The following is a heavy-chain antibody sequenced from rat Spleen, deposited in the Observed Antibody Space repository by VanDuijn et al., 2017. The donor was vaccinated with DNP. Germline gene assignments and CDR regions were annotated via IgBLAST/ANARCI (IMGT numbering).Heavy chain of an antibody. CDR1: GFIFSDYN. V-gene: IGHV5-20*01. D-gene: IGHD4-3*01. Sequence: EVQLVASGGGFVQPGRSLKLSCVGSGFIFSDYNMAWVRQAPTKGLEWVASISYDGGSTYYRDSVKGRFTISRDNAKSSLYLQMNTLRSEDMATYYCVRWNSGHFDYWGQGVMVTVSS. CDR2: ISYDGGST. CDR3: VRWNSGHFDY. J-gene: IGHJ2*01.